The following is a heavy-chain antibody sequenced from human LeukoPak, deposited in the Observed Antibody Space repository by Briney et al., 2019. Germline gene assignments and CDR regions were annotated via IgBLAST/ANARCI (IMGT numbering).Heavy chain of an antibody. CDR2: ISSDGRDK. V-gene: IGHV3-30*03. CDR3: ARDLRRIAAYYFNY. J-gene: IGHJ4*02. Sequence: GSLRLSCAASGFTFSSYAIHWVRQAPATGLEWVAVISSDGRDKHHADSVKGRFTISRDNSKNTLYLQTNSLRAEDTAVYYCARDLRRIAAYYFNYWGQGTLVTVSS. D-gene: IGHD6-25*01. CDR1: GFTFSSYA.